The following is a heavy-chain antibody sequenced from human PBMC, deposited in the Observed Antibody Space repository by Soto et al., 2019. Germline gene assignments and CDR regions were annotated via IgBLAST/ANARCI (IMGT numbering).Heavy chain of an antibody. V-gene: IGHV5-51*01. CDR1: GYSFTSYW. D-gene: IGHD6-6*01. Sequence: PGESLKISCKGSGYSFTSYWIGWVRQMPGKGLEWMGIIYPGDSDIRYSPSFQGQVTISADKSISTAYLQWSSLKASDTAMYYCARHSIRDSSSSIYYYGMDVWGQGTTVTVSS. J-gene: IGHJ6*02. CDR3: ARHSIRDSSSSIYYYGMDV. CDR2: IYPGDSDI.